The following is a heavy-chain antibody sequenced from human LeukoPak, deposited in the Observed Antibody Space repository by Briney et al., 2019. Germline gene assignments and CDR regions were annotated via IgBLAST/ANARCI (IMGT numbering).Heavy chain of an antibody. CDR2: INHSGST. CDR3: ARGGYYGGNSAAFDI. V-gene: IGHV4-34*01. J-gene: IGHJ3*02. D-gene: IGHD4-23*01. Sequence: SETLSLTCAVYSGSFSGYYWSWIRQPPGKGLEWIGEINHSGSTNYNPSLKSRVTISVDTSKNQFSLKLSSVTAADTAVYYCARGGYYGGNSAAFDIWGQGTMVTVSS. CDR1: SGSFSGYY.